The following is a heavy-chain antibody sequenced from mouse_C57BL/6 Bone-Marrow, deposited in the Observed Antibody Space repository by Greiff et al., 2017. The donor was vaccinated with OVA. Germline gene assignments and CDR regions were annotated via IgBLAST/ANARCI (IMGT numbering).Heavy chain of an antibody. CDR1: GYTFTSYG. J-gene: IGHJ1*03. V-gene: IGHV1-81*01. Sequence: QVQLQQSGAELARPGASVKLSCKASGYTFTSYGISWVKQRTGQGLEWIGEIYPRSGNTYYNEKFKGKATLTADKASSTAYMELRSLTSEDSAVYFCARITTVVPGYFDVWGTGTTVTVSS. CDR3: ARITTVVPGYFDV. D-gene: IGHD1-1*01. CDR2: IYPRSGNT.